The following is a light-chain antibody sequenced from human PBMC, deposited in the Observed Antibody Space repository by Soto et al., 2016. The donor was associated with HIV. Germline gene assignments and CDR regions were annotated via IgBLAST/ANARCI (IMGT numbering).Light chain of an antibody. CDR1: QSVSVW. J-gene: IGKJ1*01. CDR2: KTS. V-gene: IGKV1-5*03. Sequence: DIQMTQFPSTLSASIGDRVTITCRASQSVSVWLAWYQQKPGKAPKLLIFKTSTLEIGVPSRFNASGSGTDFTLTLSSVQPDDVATYYCQQYNTVPWTFGQGT. CDR3: QQYNTVPWT.